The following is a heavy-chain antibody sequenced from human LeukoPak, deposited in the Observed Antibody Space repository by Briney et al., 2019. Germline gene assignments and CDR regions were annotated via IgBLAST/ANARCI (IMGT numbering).Heavy chain of an antibody. D-gene: IGHD2-2*01. CDR1: GGTFSSYA. J-gene: IGHJ5*02. V-gene: IGHV1-69*05. CDR2: IIPIFGTA. CDR3: ARLTDQLLPTGWFDP. Sequence: GASVKVSCKASGGTFSSYAISWVRQAPGQGLEWMGGIIPIFGTANYAQKFQGRVTITTDESTSTAYMELSSLRSEDTAVYYCARLTDQLLPTGWFDPWGQGTLVTVSS.